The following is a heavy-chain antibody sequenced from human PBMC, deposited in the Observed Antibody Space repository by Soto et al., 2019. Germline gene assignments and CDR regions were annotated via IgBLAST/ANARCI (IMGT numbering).Heavy chain of an antibody. D-gene: IGHD6-19*01. CDR2: IYYSGST. J-gene: IGHJ4*02. V-gene: IGHV4-39*01. CDR3: ATMGGQAVAGQAPVY. Sequence: SETLSLTCTVSGGSISSSSYYWGWIRQPPGKGLEWIGSIYYSGSTYYNPSLKSRVTISVDTSKNQFSLKLSSVTAADTAVYYCATMGGQAVAGQAPVYWGQGTRVTVSS. CDR1: GGSISSSSYY.